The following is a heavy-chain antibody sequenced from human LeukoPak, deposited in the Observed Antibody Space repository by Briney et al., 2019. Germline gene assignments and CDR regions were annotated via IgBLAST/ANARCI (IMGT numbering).Heavy chain of an antibody. CDR3: ARSLRVRGVPDYMDV. Sequence: GGSLRLSCAASGFTFGDYAMTWVRQAPGKGLEWVSTIGYSGGRTYYADSVKGRFTISRDNSKNTLYLQMNNLRVDDTAVYYCARSLRVRGVPDYMDVWGKGTTVTVYS. J-gene: IGHJ6*03. V-gene: IGHV3-23*01. CDR2: IGYSGGRT. D-gene: IGHD3-10*01. CDR1: GFTFGDYA.